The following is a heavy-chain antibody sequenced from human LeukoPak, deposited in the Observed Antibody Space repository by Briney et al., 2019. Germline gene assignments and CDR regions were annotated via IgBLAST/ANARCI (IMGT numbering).Heavy chain of an antibody. J-gene: IGHJ4*02. CDR2: ISYDGSNK. V-gene: IGHV3-30*18. Sequence: PGGSLRLSCAASGFTFSNYGMHWVRQAPGKGLEWLAVISYDGSNKYYADSVKGRFTISSDNSKNTLYLQMNSLRAEDTAVYYCAKRQLGHIDYWGQGTLVIVSS. CDR3: AKRQLGHIDY. CDR1: GFTFSNYG. D-gene: IGHD6-6*01.